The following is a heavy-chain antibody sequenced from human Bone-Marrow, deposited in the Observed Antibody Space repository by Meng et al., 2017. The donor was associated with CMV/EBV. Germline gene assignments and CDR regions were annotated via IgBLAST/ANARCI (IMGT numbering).Heavy chain of an antibody. D-gene: IGHD3-22*01. CDR1: GFTVSTNY. J-gene: IGHJ4*02. CDR2: IYNCGGT. CDR3: ARDPPYYYDSSGYYPYY. V-gene: IGHV3-66*03. Sequence: GESLKISCAASGFTVSTNYMSWVRQAPGKGLEWVSFIYNCGGTYYADSVKGRFTISRDNAKNTLYLQMNSLRAEDTAVYYCARDPPYYYDSSGYYPYYWGQGTLVTVSS.